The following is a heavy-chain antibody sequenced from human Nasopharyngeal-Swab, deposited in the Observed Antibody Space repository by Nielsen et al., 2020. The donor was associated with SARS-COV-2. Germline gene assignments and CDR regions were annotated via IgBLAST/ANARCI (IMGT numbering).Heavy chain of an antibody. Sequence: GESLRISCAASGFDVSGYYMSWFRQAPGKGLEWVSVMYAGGDIYYADSVKGRFTISRDSSKNTLCLQMNSLRVEDTALYYCARDRRDVDNQWGQGTLVTVSS. CDR3: ARDRRDVDNQ. CDR2: MYAGGDI. CDR1: GFDVSGYY. D-gene: IGHD5-24*01. V-gene: IGHV3-53*01. J-gene: IGHJ4*02.